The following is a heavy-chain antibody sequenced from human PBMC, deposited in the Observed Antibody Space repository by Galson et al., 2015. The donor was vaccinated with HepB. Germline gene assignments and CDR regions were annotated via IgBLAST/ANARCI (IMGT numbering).Heavy chain of an antibody. V-gene: IGHV4-39*01. Sequence: LSLTCTVSGGSISSSSYYWGWIRQPPGKGLEWIGSIYYSGSTYYNPSLKSRVTISVDTSKNQFSLKLSSVTAADTAVYYCARLPRPMVREAYYYYYGMDVWGQGTTVTVSS. CDR3: ARLPRPMVREAYYYYYGMDV. D-gene: IGHD3-10*01. CDR1: GGSISSSSYY. CDR2: IYYSGST. J-gene: IGHJ6*02.